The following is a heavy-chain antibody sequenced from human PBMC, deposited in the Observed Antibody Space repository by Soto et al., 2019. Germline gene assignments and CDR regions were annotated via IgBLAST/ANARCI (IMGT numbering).Heavy chain of an antibody. CDR3: AKDRAARPTSGYYYYYYGMDV. Sequence: GGSLRLSCAASGFTFSSYGMHWVRQAPGKGLEWVAVISYDGSNKYYADSVKGRFTISRDNSKNTLYLQMNSLRAEDTAVYYCAKDRAARPTSGYYYYYYGMDVWGQGTTVTVSS. J-gene: IGHJ6*02. V-gene: IGHV3-30*18. CDR2: ISYDGSNK. D-gene: IGHD6-6*01. CDR1: GFTFSSYG.